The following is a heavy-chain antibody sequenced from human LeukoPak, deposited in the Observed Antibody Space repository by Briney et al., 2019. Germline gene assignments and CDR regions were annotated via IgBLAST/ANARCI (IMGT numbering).Heavy chain of an antibody. V-gene: IGHV4-59*01. CDR2: TSDSGGHT. CDR3: ARWHSHGRYFDY. J-gene: IGHJ4*02. D-gene: IGHD2-21*01. Sequence: PSETLSLTCTVSGGSIRNYYWNWMRQPPGKGLEWIGYTSDSGGHTDHKPSLKSRVTISADTSKNQFSLKLTSAAAADTAVYYCARWHSHGRYFDYWGQGALVTVSS. CDR1: GGSIRNYY.